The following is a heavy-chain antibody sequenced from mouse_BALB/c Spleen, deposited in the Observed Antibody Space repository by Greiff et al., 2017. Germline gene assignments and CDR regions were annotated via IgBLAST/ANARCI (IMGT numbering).Heavy chain of an antibody. CDR1: GFTFTDYY. J-gene: IGHJ2*01. CDR2: IRNKANGYTT. CDR3: ARAGIYYIDY. Sequence: EVQLVESGGGLVQPGGSLRLSCATSGFTFTDYYMSWVRQPPGKALEWLGFIRNKANGYTTEYSASVKGRFTISRDNYQSILYLQMNTLRAEDSATYYCARAGIYYIDYWGQGTTLTVSS. V-gene: IGHV7-3*02. D-gene: IGHD4-1*01.